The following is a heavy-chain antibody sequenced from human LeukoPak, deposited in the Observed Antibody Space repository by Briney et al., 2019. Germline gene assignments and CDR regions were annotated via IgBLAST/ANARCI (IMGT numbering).Heavy chain of an antibody. Sequence: SETLSLTCAVYGGSFSGYYWSWIRQPPGKGLEWIGEINHSGSTNYNPSLKSRVTISVDTSKNQFSLKLSSVAAADTAVYYCARVYYSSSYDYWYFDLWGRGTLVTVSS. V-gene: IGHV4-34*01. D-gene: IGHD6-13*01. J-gene: IGHJ2*01. CDR1: GGSFSGYY. CDR2: INHSGST. CDR3: ARVYYSSSYDYWYFDL.